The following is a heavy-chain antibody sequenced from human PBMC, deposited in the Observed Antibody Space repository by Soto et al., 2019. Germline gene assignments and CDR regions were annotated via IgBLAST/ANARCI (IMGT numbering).Heavy chain of an antibody. Sequence: LRLSCAASGFTFSSYAMSWVRQAPGKGLEWVSAISGSGGSTYYADSVKGRFTISRDNSKNTLYLQMNSLRAEDTAVYYCAKSTYYYDSSGYYYPNWGQGTLVTVSS. CDR2: ISGSGGST. V-gene: IGHV3-23*01. J-gene: IGHJ4*02. CDR1: GFTFSSYA. D-gene: IGHD3-22*01. CDR3: AKSTYYYDSSGYYYPN.